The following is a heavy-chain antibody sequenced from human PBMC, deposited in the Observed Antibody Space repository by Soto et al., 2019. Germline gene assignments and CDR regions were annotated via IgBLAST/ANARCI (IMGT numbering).Heavy chain of an antibody. J-gene: IGHJ6*02. D-gene: IGHD2-15*01. CDR1: AFTLSAYD. V-gene: IGHV3-13*05. CDR2: LGAADDP. CDR3: ARAYSGRLPRRADYYYAMDV. Sequence: GSLRLSCAASAFTLSAYDMRWVRQPNGKGLEWVSALGAADDPYYLGSVKGRFTISRENAKNSLYLQMNNLRAGDTAVYYCARAYSGRLPRRADYYYAMDVWGQGTTVTVSS.